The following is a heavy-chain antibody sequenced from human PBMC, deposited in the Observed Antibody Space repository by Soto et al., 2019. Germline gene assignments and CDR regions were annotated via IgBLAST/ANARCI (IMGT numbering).Heavy chain of an antibody. V-gene: IGHV3-11*01. Sequence: PGVSLRLSCAASVFTFSDYYMSWIRQAPGKGLEWVSYISSSGSTIYYADSVKGRFTISRDNAKNSLYLQMNSLRAEDTAVYYCARDGEYNWNYGGYYYGMDVWGQGTTVTVSS. D-gene: IGHD1-7*01. CDR1: VFTFSDYY. CDR3: ARDGEYNWNYGGYYYGMDV. CDR2: ISSSGSTI. J-gene: IGHJ6*02.